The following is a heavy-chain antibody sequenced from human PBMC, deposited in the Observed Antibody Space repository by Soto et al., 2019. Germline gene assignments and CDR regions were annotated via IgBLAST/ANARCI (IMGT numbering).Heavy chain of an antibody. CDR1: EFTVSSNY. CDR3: ARVEDYYDLHGIGQYYFDY. J-gene: IGHJ4*02. V-gene: IGHV3-66*01. CDR2: IYSGGST. Sequence: PGGSLRLSCAASEFTVSSNYMSWVRQAPGKGLEWVSVIYSGGSTYYADSVKGRFTISRDNSKNTLYLQMNSLRAEDTAVYYCARVEDYYDLHGIGQYYFDYWGQGTLVTVSS. D-gene: IGHD3-22*01.